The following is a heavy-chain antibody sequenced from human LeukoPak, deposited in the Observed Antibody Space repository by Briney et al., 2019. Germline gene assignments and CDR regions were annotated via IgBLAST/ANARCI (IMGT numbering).Heavy chain of an antibody. D-gene: IGHD4-23*01. CDR3: ARLRNVGGNPHPFNV. CDR1: GFTFSSYG. V-gene: IGHV3-21*01. J-gene: IGHJ3*01. Sequence: GGSLRLSCAASGFTFSSYGMHWVRQAPGKGLEWVSSITSTGRYIFYADSLKGRFTISRDNAKKSLYLQMNSLRAEDTAVYYCARLRNVGGNPHPFNVWGQGTTVTVSS. CDR2: ITSTGRYI.